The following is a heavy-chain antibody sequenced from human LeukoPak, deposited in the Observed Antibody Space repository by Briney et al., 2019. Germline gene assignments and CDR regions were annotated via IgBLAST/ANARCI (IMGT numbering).Heavy chain of an antibody. Sequence: ASVKVSCKASGYTFTGYYMHWVRQAPGQGLEWMGWINPNSGGTNCAQKFQGRVTMTRDTSISTAYMELSRLRSDDTAVYYCARDAQFNSYGIVLDYWGQGTLVTVSS. CDR3: ARDAQFNSYGIVLDY. CDR2: INPNSGGT. J-gene: IGHJ4*02. D-gene: IGHD5-18*01. V-gene: IGHV1-2*02. CDR1: GYTFTGYY.